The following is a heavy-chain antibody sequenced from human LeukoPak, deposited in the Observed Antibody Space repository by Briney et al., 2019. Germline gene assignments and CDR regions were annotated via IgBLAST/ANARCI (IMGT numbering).Heavy chain of an antibody. J-gene: IGHJ4*02. V-gene: IGHV4-39*01. CDR1: GGSISSSSYY. CDR3: AILVGATGQVDY. D-gene: IGHD1-26*01. Sequence: SETLSLTCTVSGGSISSSSYYWGWIRQPPGRGLEWIGSIYYSGSTYYNPSLKSRVTISVDTSKNQFSLKLSSVTAADTAVYYCAILVGATGQVDYWGQGTLVTVSS. CDR2: IYYSGST.